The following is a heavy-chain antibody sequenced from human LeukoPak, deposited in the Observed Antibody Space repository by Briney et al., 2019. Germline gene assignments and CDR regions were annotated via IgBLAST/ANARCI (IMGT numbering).Heavy chain of an antibody. D-gene: IGHD2-8*02. Sequence: GGSLVLSCTASGFPFQSYWMNWVRQAPGKGLELVANINADGSDKYFMDSVKGRFSISRDNANNRLYLQMTSLRAEDTAVYYCMPGRGYWGQGTLVADSS. CDR3: MPGRGY. CDR2: INADGSDK. J-gene: IGHJ4*02. CDR1: GFPFQSYW. V-gene: IGHV3-7*01.